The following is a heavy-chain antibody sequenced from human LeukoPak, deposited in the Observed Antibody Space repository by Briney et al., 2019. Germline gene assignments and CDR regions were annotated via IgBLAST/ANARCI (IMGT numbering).Heavy chain of an antibody. CDR2: IYYSGST. D-gene: IGHD3-22*01. J-gene: IGHJ4*02. CDR3: ARGYYYDSSGYYTFDY. Sequence: PSQTQSLTCTVSGGSISSGGYYWSWIRQHPGQGLEWIGYIYYSGSTYYNPSLKSRVTISVDTSKNQFSLKLSSVTAADTAVYYCARGYYYDSSGYYTFDYWGQGTLVTVSS. V-gene: IGHV4-31*03. CDR1: GGSISSGGYY.